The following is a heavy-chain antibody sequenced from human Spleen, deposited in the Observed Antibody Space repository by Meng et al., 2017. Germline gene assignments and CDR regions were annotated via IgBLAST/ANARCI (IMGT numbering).Heavy chain of an antibody. V-gene: IGHV3-7*01. CDR3: ARWGKVRGIIRMYPTIYEYYFDY. D-gene: IGHD3-10*01. CDR2: IKQDGSEK. J-gene: IGHJ4*02. Sequence: GGSLRLSCAASGFTFSSYWMSGVRQAPGKGLEWVAKIKQDGSEKYYVDSVKGRFTISRDNAKNSLYLQMNSRRAEDTAVYYCARWGKVRGIIRMYPTIYEYYFDYWGQGTLVTVSS. CDR1: GFTFSSYW.